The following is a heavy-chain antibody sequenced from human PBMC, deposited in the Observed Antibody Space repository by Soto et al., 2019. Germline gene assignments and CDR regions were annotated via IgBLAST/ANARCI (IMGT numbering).Heavy chain of an antibody. V-gene: IGHV1-18*01. D-gene: IGHD2-8*01. CDR2: ISGYNGDT. Sequence: ASVKVSCKASGYTFTSYDINWVRQAPGQGLEWMGWISGYNGDTNYAQKFQGRVSMTIDTSTTTAYMELGSLTSDDTAVYYCAKNGQPPYYYYGLDVWGQGTKVTVSS. J-gene: IGHJ6*02. CDR3: AKNGQPPYYYYGLDV. CDR1: GYTFTSYD.